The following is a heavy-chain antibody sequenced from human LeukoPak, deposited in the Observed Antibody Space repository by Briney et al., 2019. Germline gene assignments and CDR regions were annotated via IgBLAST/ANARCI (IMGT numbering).Heavy chain of an antibody. D-gene: IGHD3-10*01. CDR3: ARVAAMVRGLFDY. J-gene: IGHJ4*02. CDR1: GGTFGSYA. V-gene: IGHV1-69*04. Sequence: GASVKVSCKASGGTFGSYAISWVRQAPGRGLEWMGRIIPILGIANYAQKFQGRVTITADKSTSTAYMELSSLRSEDTAVYYCARVAAMVRGLFDYWGQGTLVTVSS. CDR2: IIPILGIA.